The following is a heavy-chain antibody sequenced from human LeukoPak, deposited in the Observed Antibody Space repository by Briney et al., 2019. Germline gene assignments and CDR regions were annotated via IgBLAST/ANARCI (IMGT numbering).Heavy chain of an antibody. J-gene: IGHJ5*01. D-gene: IGHD6-13*01. Sequence: GGSLRLSCAASGFIFSTYGMHWVRQAPGKGLEWVTVISNDGNNKNYADSVKGRFTISRDNSKNTLYLQINSVRAEDTAVYYCARAYSSSWYDFWGQGTLVTVSS. CDR1: GFIFSTYG. CDR3: ARAYSSSWYDF. CDR2: ISNDGNNK. V-gene: IGHV3-30*03.